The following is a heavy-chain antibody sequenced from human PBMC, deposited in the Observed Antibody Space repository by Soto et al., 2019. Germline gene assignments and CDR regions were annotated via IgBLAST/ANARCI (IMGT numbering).Heavy chain of an antibody. CDR3: ASGGLYI. J-gene: IGHJ4*02. CDR2: IGTDGDT. Sequence: EVQLVESGGGLVQPGGSLRLSCAASGFTFSNYDMHWVRQTSGKGLEWVAGIGTDGDTFYPGSVKGRFSISREDAKNSFYLQMNSLRAEDTAVYYCASGGLYICGQGTLGTVSS. D-gene: IGHD3-16*01. V-gene: IGHV3-13*01. CDR1: GFTFSNYD.